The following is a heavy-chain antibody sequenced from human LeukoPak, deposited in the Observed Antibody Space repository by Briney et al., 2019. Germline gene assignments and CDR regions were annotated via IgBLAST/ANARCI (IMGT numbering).Heavy chain of an antibody. CDR3: ATRCSSTSCYDGWGY. CDR1: GFTFSNYD. V-gene: IGHV3-21*01. D-gene: IGHD2-2*01. CDR2: ISVSSSSK. J-gene: IGHJ4*02. Sequence: GGSLRLSRAASGFTFSNYDMNWVRQAPGKGLEWVSSISVSSSSKYYVDSVKGRFTISRDNAKNSLYLQMNSLRAEDTAVYYCATRCSSTSCYDGWGYWGQGTLVTVSS.